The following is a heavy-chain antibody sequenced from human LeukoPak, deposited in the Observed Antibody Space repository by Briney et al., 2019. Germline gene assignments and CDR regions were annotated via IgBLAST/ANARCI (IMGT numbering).Heavy chain of an antibody. D-gene: IGHD3-22*01. CDR2: IYPGDSDT. CDR3: ARRQPYYESSGYSSDY. V-gene: IGHV5-51*01. Sequence: GESLKISCKGSGYSFTSYWIGWVRQMPGKGLEWMGIIYPGDSDTRYSPSFQGQVTISADKSISTAYLQWSSLKASDTAMYYCARRQPYYESSGYSSDYWGQGTLVTVSS. J-gene: IGHJ4*02. CDR1: GYSFTSYW.